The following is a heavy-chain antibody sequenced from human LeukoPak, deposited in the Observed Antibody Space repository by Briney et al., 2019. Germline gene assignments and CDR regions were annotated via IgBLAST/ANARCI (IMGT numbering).Heavy chain of an antibody. CDR1: GYTFTGYY. CDR2: INPNSGGT. J-gene: IGHJ5*02. V-gene: IGHV1-2*02. CDR3: AKEGRRFPRYNWFDP. D-gene: IGHD2-21*01. Sequence: ASVKDSCKASGYTFTGYYMHWVRQAPGQGLEWMGWINPNSGGTNYAQKFQGRVTMTRDTSISTAYMELSRLRSDDTAVYYCAKEGRRFPRYNWFDPWGQGTLVTVSS.